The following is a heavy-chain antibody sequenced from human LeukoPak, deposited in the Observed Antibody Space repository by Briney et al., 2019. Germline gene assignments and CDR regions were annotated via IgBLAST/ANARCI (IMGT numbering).Heavy chain of an antibody. V-gene: IGHV1-69*05. J-gene: IGHJ4*02. D-gene: IGHD2-8*01. CDR1: GGTFSSYA. CDR3: ARSSDIVLVVYAIEYYFDY. Sequence: SVKVSCKASGGTFSSYAISWVRQAPGQGLEWMGGIIPIFGTANYAQKFQGRVTITTDESTSTAYMELSSLRSEDTAVYYCARSSDIVLVVYAIEYYFDYWGQGTLVTVSS. CDR2: IIPIFGTA.